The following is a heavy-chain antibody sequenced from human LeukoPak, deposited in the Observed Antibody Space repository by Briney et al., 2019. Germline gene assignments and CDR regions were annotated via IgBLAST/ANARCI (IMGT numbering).Heavy chain of an antibody. J-gene: IGHJ4*02. CDR3: ARDPGDGGNTLY. Sequence: ASVKVSCKASGGTFSSYAISWVRQAPGQGLEWMGGIIPMFGTANYAQKFQGRVTITADESTSTAYMELSSLRSEDTAVYYCARDPGDGGNTLYWGQGTLVTVSS. CDR2: IIPMFGTA. V-gene: IGHV1-69*13. CDR1: GGTFSSYA. D-gene: IGHD4-23*01.